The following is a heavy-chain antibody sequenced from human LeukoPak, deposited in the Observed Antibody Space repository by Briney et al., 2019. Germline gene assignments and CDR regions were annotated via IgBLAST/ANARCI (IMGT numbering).Heavy chain of an antibody. CDR3: ARDLKYSSSWPGAFDI. Sequence: GGSLRLSCAASGFTFSSYWMSWVRQAPGKGLEWVANIKQDGSEKYYVDSVKGRFTISRDNAKNSLYLQMNSLRAGDTAVYYCARDLKYSSSWPGAFDIWGQGTMVTVSS. D-gene: IGHD6-13*01. J-gene: IGHJ3*02. V-gene: IGHV3-7*01. CDR2: IKQDGSEK. CDR1: GFTFSSYW.